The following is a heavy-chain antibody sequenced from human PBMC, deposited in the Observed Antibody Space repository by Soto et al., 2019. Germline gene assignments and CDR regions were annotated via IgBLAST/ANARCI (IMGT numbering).Heavy chain of an antibody. CDR1: GFTFSSYW. CDR2: IKQDGSEK. V-gene: IGHV3-7*01. J-gene: IGHJ4*02. CDR3: ARVRYPDHDSDY. D-gene: IGHD3-3*01. Sequence: GGSLILSCAASGFTFSSYWMSRVRQAPGKGLEWVANIKQDGSEKYYVDSVKGRFTISRDNAKNSLYLQMNSLRAEDTAVYYCARVRYPDHDSDYWGQGTLVTVSS.